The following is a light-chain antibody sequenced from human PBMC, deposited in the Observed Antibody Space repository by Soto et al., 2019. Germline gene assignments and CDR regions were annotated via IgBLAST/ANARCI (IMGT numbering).Light chain of an antibody. CDR1: LAVGSD. CDR3: QQYRKWPPLT. V-gene: IGKV3-15*01. Sequence: EIVLTQSPATLSQSPGERATLSCRASLAVGSDLAWYQQKPGQPPRLLIYGAFTRATGVPPRFSGAGSGTDFTLTISSLQSDDFAIYYCQQYRKWPPLTFGGGTKVEI. J-gene: IGKJ4*01. CDR2: GAF.